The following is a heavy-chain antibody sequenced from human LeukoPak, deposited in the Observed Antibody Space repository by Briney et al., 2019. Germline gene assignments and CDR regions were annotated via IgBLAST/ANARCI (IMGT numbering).Heavy chain of an antibody. CDR1: GFTFSSYG. J-gene: IGHJ4*02. CDR3: AKYVFSYGSGSYLAH. CDR2: IRYDGSNK. D-gene: IGHD3-10*01. Sequence: GGSLRLSCAASGFTFSSYGMHWVRQAPGKGLEWVAFIRYDGSNKYYADSVRGRFIVSRDNSQNTVNLEIHSLRAEDTAVYYCAKYVFSYGSGSYLAHWGQGTLVTVSS. V-gene: IGHV3-30*02.